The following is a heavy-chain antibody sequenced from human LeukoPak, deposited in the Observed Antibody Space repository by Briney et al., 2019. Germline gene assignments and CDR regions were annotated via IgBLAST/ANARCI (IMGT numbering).Heavy chain of an antibody. D-gene: IGHD3-22*01. Sequence: PGGSLRLSCAASGFTFSSYWMHWVRQAPGKGLVWVSRINSDGSSNSYADSVKGRFTISRDNAKNTLFQQMNSLRADDTAVYYCARNYYDSSAYYPYYYYYYMDVWGKGTTVTISS. V-gene: IGHV3-74*01. CDR2: INSDGSSN. J-gene: IGHJ6*03. CDR1: GFTFSSYW. CDR3: ARNYYDSSAYYPYYYYYYMDV.